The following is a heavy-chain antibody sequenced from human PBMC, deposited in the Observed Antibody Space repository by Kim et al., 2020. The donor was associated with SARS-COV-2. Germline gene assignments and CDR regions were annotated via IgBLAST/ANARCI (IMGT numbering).Heavy chain of an antibody. Sequence: GGSLRLSCAASGFTFSSYSMNWVRQAPGKGLEWVSSISSSSSYIYYADSVKGRFTISRDNAKNSLYLQMNSLRAEDTAVYYCARDSSWYSPTYHFDYWGQGTLVTVSS. CDR1: GFTFSSYS. J-gene: IGHJ4*02. V-gene: IGHV3-21*01. CDR2: ISSSSSYI. D-gene: IGHD2-21*02. CDR3: ARDSSWYSPTYHFDY.